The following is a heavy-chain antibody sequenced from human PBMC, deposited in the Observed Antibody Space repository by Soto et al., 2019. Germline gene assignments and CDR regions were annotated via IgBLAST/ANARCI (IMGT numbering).Heavy chain of an antibody. CDR3: ARDLGLGYSSGWSGLNYYYYYGMDV. D-gene: IGHD6-19*01. J-gene: IGHJ6*02. CDR1: GGSISSYY. Sequence: PSETLSLTCTVSGGSISSYYWSWIRRPPGKGLKWIGYIYYSGSTNYNPSLKSRVTISVDTSKNQFSLKLSSVTAADTAVYYCARDLGLGYSSGWSGLNYYYYYGMDVWGQGTTVTVSS. V-gene: IGHV4-59*12. CDR2: IYYSGST.